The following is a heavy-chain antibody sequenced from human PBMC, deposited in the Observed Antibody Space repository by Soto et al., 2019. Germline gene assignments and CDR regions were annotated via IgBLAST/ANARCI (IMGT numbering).Heavy chain of an antibody. CDR3: ARELDYYDTNGYFDC. V-gene: IGHV5-51*01. D-gene: IGHD3-22*01. CDR2: IWPDDSDT. J-gene: IGHJ4*02. CDR1: GYTFSSYW. Sequence: LKISCKASGYTFSSYWIAWVRQVPGQGLEWMGIIWPDDSDTRYSPSFQGHVTISADKSISTTFLQWSSLKASDTAIYFCARELDYYDTNGYFDCWGQGTPVTVSS.